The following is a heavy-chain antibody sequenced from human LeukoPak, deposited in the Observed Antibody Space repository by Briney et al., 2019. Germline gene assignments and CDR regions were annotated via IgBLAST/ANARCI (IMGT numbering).Heavy chain of an antibody. CDR3: ARSPMEVGATTSPDY. Sequence: ASVKASCKASGYTFTSYYMHWVRQAPGQGLEWMGIINPSGGSTSYAQKFQGRVTMTRDTSTNTVYMELSSLRSEDTAVYYCARSPMEVGATTSPDYWGQGTLVTVSS. V-gene: IGHV1-46*01. CDR2: INPSGGST. CDR1: GYTFTSYY. J-gene: IGHJ4*02. D-gene: IGHD1-26*01.